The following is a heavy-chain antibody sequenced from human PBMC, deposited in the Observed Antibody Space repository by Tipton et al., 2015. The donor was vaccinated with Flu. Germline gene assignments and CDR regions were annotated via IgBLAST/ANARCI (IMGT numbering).Heavy chain of an antibody. Sequence: TLSLTCSVSGDSFGSGYCWGWVRQHPGKGLDWIGNACHSGNTYYNPSLRSRVTISVDTSKNQFSLNLSSVTAADTAVYYCARDNLLQSGGTRPYYYYGMDVWGQGTTVTVSS. CDR3: ARDNLLQSGGTRPYYYYGMDV. CDR2: ACHSGNT. V-gene: IGHV4-38-2*02. D-gene: IGHD1-26*01. CDR1: GDSFGSGYC. J-gene: IGHJ6*02.